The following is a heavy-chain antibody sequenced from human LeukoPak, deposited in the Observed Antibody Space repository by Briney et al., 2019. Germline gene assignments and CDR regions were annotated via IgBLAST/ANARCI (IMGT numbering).Heavy chain of an antibody. CDR3: VRGHLVGGWFKYDAFDI. CDR2: IYSGGST. J-gene: IGHJ3*02. D-gene: IGHD6-19*01. Sequence: PGGSLRLSCAASGFTVSSNYMSWVRQAPGKGLEWVSVIYSGGSTYYADSVKGRFTISRDNSKNTLYLQMNSLRAEDTAVYYCVRGHLVGGWFKYDAFDIWGQGTMVSVSS. V-gene: IGHV3-53*01. CDR1: GFTVSSNY.